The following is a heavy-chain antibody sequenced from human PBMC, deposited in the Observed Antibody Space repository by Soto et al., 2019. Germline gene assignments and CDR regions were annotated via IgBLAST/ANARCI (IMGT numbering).Heavy chain of an antibody. CDR3: ARLSSSSSYIDY. V-gene: IGHV3-74*01. CDR1: GFTFSSYW. J-gene: IGHJ4*02. Sequence: GGSLRLSCAASGFTFSSYWMHWVRQSPGKGLVWVSRINSDGSSTTYADSVKGRFTISRDNSKNTLYLQMNSLRAEDTAVYYCARLSSSSSYIDYWGQGTLVTVSS. CDR2: INSDGSST. D-gene: IGHD6-6*01.